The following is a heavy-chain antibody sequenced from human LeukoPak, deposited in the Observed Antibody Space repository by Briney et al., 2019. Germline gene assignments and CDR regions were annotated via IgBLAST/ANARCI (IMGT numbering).Heavy chain of an antibody. V-gene: IGHV4-39*07. D-gene: IGHD3-3*01. Sequence: SETLSLTCTVSGGSISSSSYYWGWIRQPPGKGLEWIGSIYYSGSTYYNPSLKSRVTISVDTSKNQFSLKLSSVTAADTAVYYCARGLGWSGYYRAHSNWFDPWGQGALVTVSS. CDR1: GGSISSSSYY. J-gene: IGHJ5*02. CDR2: IYYSGST. CDR3: ARGLGWSGYYRAHSNWFDP.